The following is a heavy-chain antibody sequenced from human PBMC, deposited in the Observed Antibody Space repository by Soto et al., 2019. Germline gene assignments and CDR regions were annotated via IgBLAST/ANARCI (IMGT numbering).Heavy chain of an antibody. J-gene: IGHJ4*02. CDR2: IFWDDDK. Sequence: QITLKESGPTLVKPTQTLTLTCSFSGFSLSTRGVGVGWIRQPPGKALEWLALIFWDDDKWYSPSLRSRLTITGDTSKTQVVLTTTNLAPVATATYSCAHRSRGYAYYGDQWGQGTLVTVSS. CDR3: AHRSRGYAYYGDQ. CDR1: GFSLSTRGVG. V-gene: IGHV2-5*02. D-gene: IGHD5-12*01.